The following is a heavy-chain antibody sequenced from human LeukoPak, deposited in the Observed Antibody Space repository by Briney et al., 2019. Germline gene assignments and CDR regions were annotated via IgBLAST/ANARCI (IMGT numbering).Heavy chain of an antibody. V-gene: IGHV3-23*01. CDR3: AITGGPTVTAFDL. CDR1: GFSFSSLA. D-gene: IGHD4-17*01. Sequence: PGGSLRLSCAASGFSFSSLAMSWVRQAPGKGLECVATITNTGANTYYADSVKGRFTISRDNAKSSLYLQMNSLRVEDTAVYYCAITGGPTVTAFDLWGQGILVTVSS. J-gene: IGHJ4*02. CDR2: ITNTGANT.